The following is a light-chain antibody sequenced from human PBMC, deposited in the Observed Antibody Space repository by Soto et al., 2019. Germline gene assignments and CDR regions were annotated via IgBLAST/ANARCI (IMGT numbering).Light chain of an antibody. CDR1: QSLSSSS. V-gene: IGKV3-20*01. Sequence: ETVLTQSPSTLSLSPGERATLSCRASQSLSSSSLAWYRQRPGQAPRLLIYGVSTRATGIPDRFSGSGSGTYFTLTISRLESEDFGVYYCQQYVDPPRTFGQGTKLEIK. J-gene: IGKJ1*01. CDR3: QQYVDPPRT. CDR2: GVS.